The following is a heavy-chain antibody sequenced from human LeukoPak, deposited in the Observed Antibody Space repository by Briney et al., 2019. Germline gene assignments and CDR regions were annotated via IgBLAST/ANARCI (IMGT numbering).Heavy chain of an antibody. CDR1: GFTFYSNV. D-gene: IGHD3-9*01. V-gene: IGHV3-23*01. Sequence: PRGSLKLSCAASGFTFYSNVMNWVRQAPGKGLEWFSAISGGGVTTYYADSVKGRFTISRDNSKNTLFLQMNNLGAEDTALYHCVKGRYGGYDYFYGMDVWGQGTTVTVSS. J-gene: IGHJ6*02. CDR2: ISGGGVTT. CDR3: VKGRYGGYDYFYGMDV.